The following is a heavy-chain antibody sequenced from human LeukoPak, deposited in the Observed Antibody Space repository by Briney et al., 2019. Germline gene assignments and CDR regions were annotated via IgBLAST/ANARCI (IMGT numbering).Heavy chain of an antibody. Sequence: PSETLSLTCSVSGGSFSGGIYYWGWIRQPPGKGLEWIATIHNTGSTYYNPSLKSRITISIDASRNQISLELNSVTAADTAIYYCAKSHLGVPHDYWGQGTLVTVSS. J-gene: IGHJ4*02. CDR3: AKSHLGVPHDY. D-gene: IGHD3-3*01. V-gene: IGHV4-39*01. CDR1: GGSFSGGIYY. CDR2: IHNTGST.